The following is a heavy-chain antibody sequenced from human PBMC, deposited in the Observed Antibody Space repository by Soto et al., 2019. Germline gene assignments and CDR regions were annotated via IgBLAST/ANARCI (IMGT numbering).Heavy chain of an antibody. CDR3: ARDTYYYDSSGQPY. V-gene: IGHV3-53*01. D-gene: IGHD3-22*01. CDR2: IYSGGST. J-gene: IGHJ4*02. Sequence: EVQLVESGGGLIQPGGSLRVSCAASGSTVSRSYKSWVRQAPGKGLEWVSVIYSGGSTNYADSVKGRFTISRDNSKNTLYLQMNSLRVEDTAVYYCARDTYYYDSSGQPYWGQGTLVTVSS. CDR1: GSTVSRSY.